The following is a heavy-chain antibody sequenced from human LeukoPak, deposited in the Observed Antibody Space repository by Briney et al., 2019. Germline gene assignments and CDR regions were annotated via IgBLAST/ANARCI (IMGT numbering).Heavy chain of an antibody. Sequence: PGGSLRLSCAASGFSFSRFWMSWVRQAPGKRLEWVGRIKRKTDGGTTDYAAPVKGRFTISRDDSKNTLYLQMNSLKTEDTAVYYCTTGYYDSSGPGRFDYWGQGTLVTVSS. CDR3: TTGYYDSSGPGRFDY. V-gene: IGHV3-15*01. J-gene: IGHJ4*02. CDR2: IKRKTDGGTT. CDR1: GFSFSRFW. D-gene: IGHD3-22*01.